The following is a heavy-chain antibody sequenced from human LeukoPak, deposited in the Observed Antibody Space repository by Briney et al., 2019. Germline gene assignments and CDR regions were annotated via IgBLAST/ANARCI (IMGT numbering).Heavy chain of an antibody. D-gene: IGHD2-2*01. CDR2: IVPIFGTA. V-gene: IGHV1-69*13. CDR1: GGTFSSYA. CDR3: AGGTLGYCSSTSCPYYYYYYMDV. J-gene: IGHJ6*03. Sequence: GASVKVSCKASGGTFSSYAISWVRQAPGQGLEWMGGIVPIFGTANYAQKFQGRVTITADESTSTAYMELSSLRSEDTAVYYCAGGTLGYCSSTSCPYYYYYYMDVWGKGTTVTVSS.